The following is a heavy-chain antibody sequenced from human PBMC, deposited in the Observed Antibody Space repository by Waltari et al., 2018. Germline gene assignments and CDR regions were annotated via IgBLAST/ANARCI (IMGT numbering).Heavy chain of an antibody. CDR3: ARGDLDQAFDN. CDR1: GGSFSGYY. D-gene: IGHD3-3*01. Sequence: QVQLQQWGAGLLKPSETLSLTCAVYGGSFSGYYWSWIRQPPGKGLEWIGEINHSGSTNYHPSLKSRVTKSVDTSKDQFSLKLSSVTAADTAVYYCARGDLDQAFDNWGQGKMVTVSS. V-gene: IGHV4-34*01. J-gene: IGHJ3*02. CDR2: INHSGST.